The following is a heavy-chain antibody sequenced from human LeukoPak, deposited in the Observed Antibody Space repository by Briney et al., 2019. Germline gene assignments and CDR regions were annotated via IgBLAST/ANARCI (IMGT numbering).Heavy chain of an antibody. CDR1: GLSFSSYA. J-gene: IGHJ4*02. V-gene: IGHV3-23*01. D-gene: IGHD3-16*02. Sequence: GGSLRLSCEGSGLSFSSYAMSWVRQAPGKGLEWVSGISGNGGKTYYADSVKGRLTISRDNSKNTLYLQMNSLRVDDTAAYYCAKLYYDYDWGSYRYYFFDSWGQGTLVTVSS. CDR2: ISGNGGKT. CDR3: AKLYYDYDWGSYRYYFFDS.